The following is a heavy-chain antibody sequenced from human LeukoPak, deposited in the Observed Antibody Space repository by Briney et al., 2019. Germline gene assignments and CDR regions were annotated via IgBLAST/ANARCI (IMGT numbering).Heavy chain of an antibody. Sequence: SETLSLSCTVSGGSISSYYWSWIRQPPGKGLEWIGYIYSSGSTNSNPSLKSRVTILVDTSRNHFSLKLSSVTAADTAIYYCARPSKTRLAGTINWFDSWGQGTLVTVSS. CDR3: ARPSKTRLAGTINWFDS. V-gene: IGHV4-59*08. J-gene: IGHJ5*01. CDR2: IYSSGST. D-gene: IGHD6-19*01. CDR1: GGSISSYY.